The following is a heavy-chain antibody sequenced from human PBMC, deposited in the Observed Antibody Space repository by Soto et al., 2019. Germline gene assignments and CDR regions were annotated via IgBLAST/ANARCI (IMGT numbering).Heavy chain of an antibody. CDR1: GFTVSNNY. J-gene: IGHJ6*02. CDR2: IYTGGTT. CDR3: ARPTPHYGDYYYYGMDV. D-gene: IGHD3-10*01. Sequence: PGGSLRLSCAASGFTVSNNYVTWVRQAPGRGLEWVSVIYTGGTTFYADSVKGRFTVSRDNSRNTVYLQMNSLTAEDTAVYYCARPTPHYGDYYYYGMDVWGQGTTVTVSS. V-gene: IGHV3-53*01.